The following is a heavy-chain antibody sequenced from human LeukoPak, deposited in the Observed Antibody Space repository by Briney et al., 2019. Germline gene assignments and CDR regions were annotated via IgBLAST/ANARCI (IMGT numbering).Heavy chain of an antibody. CDR2: INHSGST. J-gene: IGHJ3*02. CDR3: ARVGATPASAFDI. CDR1: GGSFSGYY. Sequence: SETLSLTCAVYGGSFSGYYWSWIRQPPGKGLEWIGEINHSGSTNYNPSLKSRVTISVDTSKNQFSLKLSSVTAADTAVYYCARVGATPASAFDIWGQGTMVTAPS. V-gene: IGHV4-34*01. D-gene: IGHD1-26*01.